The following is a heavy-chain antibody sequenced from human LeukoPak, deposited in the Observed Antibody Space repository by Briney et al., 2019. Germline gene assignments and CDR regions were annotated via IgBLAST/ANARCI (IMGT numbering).Heavy chain of an antibody. D-gene: IGHD3-3*01. CDR1: GFTFGDYA. CDR3: TRPRAPYYDFWSGSTYGMDV. V-gene: IGHV3-49*03. Sequence: PGGSLRLSCTASGFTFGDYAMSWFRQAPGKGLEWVGFIRSKAYGGTTEYAASVNGRFTISRDDSKSIAYLQMNSLKTEDTAVYYCTRPRAPYYDFWSGSTYGMDVWGQGTTVTVSS. J-gene: IGHJ6*02. CDR2: IRSKAYGGTT.